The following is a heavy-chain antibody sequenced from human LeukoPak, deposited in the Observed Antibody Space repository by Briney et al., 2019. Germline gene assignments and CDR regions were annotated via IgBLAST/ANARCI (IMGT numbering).Heavy chain of an antibody. CDR1: GASINSHY. D-gene: IGHD2-15*01. Sequence: PSETLSLTCTVSGASINSHYWSWIRQPAGKGLEWIGRIYISESTNYNSSPQSRVTMSVDTSKNQFSLKLTSVTAADTAVYYCARALNPLPGTYYFDYWGQGTLVTVSS. V-gene: IGHV4-4*07. J-gene: IGHJ4*02. CDR2: IYISEST. CDR3: ARALNPLPGTYYFDY.